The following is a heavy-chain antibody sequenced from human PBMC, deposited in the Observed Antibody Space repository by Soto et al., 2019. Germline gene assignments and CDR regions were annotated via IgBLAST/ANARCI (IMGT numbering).Heavy chain of an antibody. CDR2: IIPIFGTA. CDR1: GGTFSSYA. D-gene: IGHD4-17*01. CDR3: AREVPYGGNFPY. V-gene: IGHV1-69*19. Sequence: QVQLVQSGAEVKKPGSSVKVSCKASGGTFSSYAISWVRQAPGQGREWMGGIIPIFGTANYAQKFQGRVTITADESTSTAYMELSSMRSEDTAVYYCAREVPYGGNFPYWGQGTLVTVSS. J-gene: IGHJ4*02.